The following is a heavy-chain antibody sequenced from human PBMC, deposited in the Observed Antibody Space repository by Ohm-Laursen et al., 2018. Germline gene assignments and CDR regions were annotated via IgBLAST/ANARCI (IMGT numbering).Heavy chain of an antibody. CDR3: AREVDTAMGWFDP. CDR1: GYTFTGYY. J-gene: IGHJ5*02. D-gene: IGHD5-18*01. Sequence: GASVKVSCKASGYTFTGYYIHWVRQAPGQGLEWMGWINPNSGDTNYAQKFQGRATMTRDTSTSTAYMEMSRLRSDDTAVYYCAREVDTAMGWFDPWGQGTLVTVFS. CDR2: INPNSGDT. V-gene: IGHV1-2*02.